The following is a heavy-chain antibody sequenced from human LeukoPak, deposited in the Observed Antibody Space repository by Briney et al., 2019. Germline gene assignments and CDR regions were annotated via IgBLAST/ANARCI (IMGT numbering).Heavy chain of an antibody. D-gene: IGHD3-22*01. J-gene: IGHJ4*02. CDR2: ITPIFGTA. CDR3: ARAREGYYDSSGYRFDY. CDR1: GGTFSSYA. Sequence: ASVKVSCKASGGTFSSYAISWVRQAPGQGLEWMGGITPIFGTANYAQKFQGRVTITADESTSTAYMELSSLRSEDTAVYYCARAREGYYDSSGYRFDYWGQGTLVTVSS. V-gene: IGHV1-69*13.